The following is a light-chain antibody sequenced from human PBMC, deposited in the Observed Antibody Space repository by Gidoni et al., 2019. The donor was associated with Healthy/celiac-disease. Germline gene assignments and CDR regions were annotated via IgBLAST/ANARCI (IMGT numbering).Light chain of an antibody. CDR1: QSGSSSY. V-gene: IGKV3-20*01. Sequence: EIVFTQSPGTLSFSPGERATLSCRASQSGSSSYLAWYQQKPGQAPRLLIYGASSRATGIPDRFSGSGSGTDFTLTISRLEPEDFAVYYCQQYGSSPLTFGGGTKVEIK. CDR2: GAS. J-gene: IGKJ4*01. CDR3: QQYGSSPLT.